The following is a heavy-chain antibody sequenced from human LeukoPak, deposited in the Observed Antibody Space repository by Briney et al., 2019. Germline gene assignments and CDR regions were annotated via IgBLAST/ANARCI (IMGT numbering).Heavy chain of an antibody. CDR3: SRRFDC. V-gene: IGHV3-48*02. CDR1: GFTFSDYS. CDR2: IEGSGDTI. Sequence: GESLRLSCAASGFTFSDYSMNWVRQAPGKGLEWVSYIEGSGDTIYYADSVKGRFTISRDNAKNSLDLQMNSLRDEDTAVSYCSRRFDCWGQGTLVTVPS. J-gene: IGHJ4*02.